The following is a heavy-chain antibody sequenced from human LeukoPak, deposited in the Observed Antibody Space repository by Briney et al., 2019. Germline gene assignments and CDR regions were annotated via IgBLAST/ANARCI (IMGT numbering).Heavy chain of an antibody. Sequence: GGSLRLSCAASGFTFSSYAMSWVRQAPGKGLEWVSAITGSGGSTSYADSVKGRFTISRDNSKNTLYLQMNSLRVEDTAIYYCAKDGVRGYSYRSEYYFDYWGQGTLVTVSS. J-gene: IGHJ4*02. V-gene: IGHV3-23*01. D-gene: IGHD5-18*01. CDR2: ITGSGGST. CDR3: AKDGVRGYSYRSEYYFDY. CDR1: GFTFSSYA.